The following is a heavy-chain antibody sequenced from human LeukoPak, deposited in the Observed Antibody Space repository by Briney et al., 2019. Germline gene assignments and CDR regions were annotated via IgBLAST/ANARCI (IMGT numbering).Heavy chain of an antibody. D-gene: IGHD3-10*01. CDR2: ISYEGGTQ. Sequence: GALRLSCAASGVTLSPYGMHWVRQAPGKGLEWVAVISYEGGTQHYADSVKGRFIISRDNPRNTLYLQMNILRTEDTAVYYCAKEGTPQVSTWYDLWGQGTQVIVSS. J-gene: IGHJ5*02. CDR3: AKEGTPQVSTWYDL. CDR1: GVTLSPYG. V-gene: IGHV3-30*18.